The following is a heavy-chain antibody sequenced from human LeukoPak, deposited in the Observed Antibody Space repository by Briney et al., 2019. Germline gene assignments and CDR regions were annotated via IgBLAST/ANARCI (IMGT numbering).Heavy chain of an antibody. J-gene: IGHJ4*02. CDR1: GGSISSGSYY. CDR2: IYTSGST. CDR3: ARATYYDFWSGPLLGY. Sequence: SQTLSLTCTVSGGSISSGSYYWSWIRQPAGKGLEWIGRIYTSGSTNYNPSLKSRVTISVDTSKNQFSLKLCSVTAADTAVYYCARATYYDFWSGPLLGYWGQGTLVTVSS. V-gene: IGHV4-61*02. D-gene: IGHD3-3*01.